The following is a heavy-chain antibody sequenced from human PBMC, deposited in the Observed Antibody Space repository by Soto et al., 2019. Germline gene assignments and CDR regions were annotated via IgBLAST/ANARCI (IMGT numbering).Heavy chain of an antibody. D-gene: IGHD3-22*01. CDR1: GGTLSGYY. Sequence: QVQLQESGPGLVKPSETLSLTCSVSGGTLSGYYWTWTRQPPGKGLKWIGYIYYAGTTTYNPSLKNRVTISLDTPKNQFSLKMDSVTAADTAVYYCTRLGGYYQALDSWGQGILVTVSS. CDR3: TRLGGYYQALDS. CDR2: IYYAGTT. V-gene: IGHV4-59*08. J-gene: IGHJ4*02.